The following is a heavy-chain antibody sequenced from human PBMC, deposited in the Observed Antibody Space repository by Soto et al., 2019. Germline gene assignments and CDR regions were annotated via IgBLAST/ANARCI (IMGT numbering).Heavy chain of an antibody. CDR1: GFSISTYW. J-gene: IGHJ5*02. V-gene: IGHV3-7*03. D-gene: IGHD2-21*01. CDR3: ARDPRGYYSFDP. CDR2: IKQDGSEK. Sequence: HPGGSLRLSCAASGFSISTYWMTWVRQAPGKGLEWVANIKQDGSEKYYVDSVKGRFTISRDNAKNTLFLQMSSLRADDTAVYYCARDPRGYYSFDPWGQGTLVTVSS.